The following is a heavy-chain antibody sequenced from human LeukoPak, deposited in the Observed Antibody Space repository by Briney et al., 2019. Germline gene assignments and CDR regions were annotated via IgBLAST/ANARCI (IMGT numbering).Heavy chain of an antibody. V-gene: IGHV3-48*03. CDR1: GFTLSSYE. Sequence: GGSLRLSRAASGFTLSSYEMNWVRPAPGEGLEWVSYISSSGSTIYYADSVKGRFTISRDNDKNSLYLQMNSLRAEDTAVYYCARVGLYDSSGYSPAWGYWGQGTLVTVSS. CDR3: ARVGLYDSSGYSPAWGY. CDR2: ISSSGSTI. D-gene: IGHD3-22*01. J-gene: IGHJ4*02.